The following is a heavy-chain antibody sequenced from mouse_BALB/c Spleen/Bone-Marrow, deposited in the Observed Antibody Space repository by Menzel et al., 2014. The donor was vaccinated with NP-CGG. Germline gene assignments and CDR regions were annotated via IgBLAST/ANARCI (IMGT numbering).Heavy chain of an antibody. CDR3: VTSTYFDV. D-gene: IGHD6-1*01. J-gene: IGHJ1*01. Sequence: EVQLVESGGGLVQPKGSLKLSCAASEFTFNTYAMNWVRQAPGKGLEWVARIRSKSNNYATCYADSVKDRFTISRDDSQSLLYLQMNNLKTEDTAMYYCVTSTYFDVWGAGTTVTVSS. CDR2: IRSKSNNYAT. CDR1: EFTFNTYA. V-gene: IGHV10-1*02.